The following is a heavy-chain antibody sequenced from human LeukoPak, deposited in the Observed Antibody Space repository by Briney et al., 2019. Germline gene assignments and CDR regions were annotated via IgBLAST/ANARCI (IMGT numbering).Heavy chain of an antibody. D-gene: IGHD1-26*01. V-gene: IGHV4-59*01. CDR2: IYYSGST. CDR1: GGSISSYY. CDR3: ARAVGAILYYFDY. J-gene: IGHJ4*02. Sequence: PSETLSLTCTVSGGSISSYYWSWIRQPPGKGLEWIGYIYYSGSTNYNPSLKNRVTISVDTSKNQSSLKLSSVTAADTAVYYCARAVGAILYYFDYWGQGTLVTVSS.